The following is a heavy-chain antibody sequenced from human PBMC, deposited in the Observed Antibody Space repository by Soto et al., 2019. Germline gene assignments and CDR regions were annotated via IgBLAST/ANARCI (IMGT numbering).Heavy chain of an antibody. Sequence: SETLSLTCAVSSGSISSSNWWSWVRQPPGKGLEWIGEIYHSGSTNYNPSLKSRVTISVDKSKNQFSLRLSSVTAADTAVYYCARDTRYCSSTSCLDAFDIWGQGTMVTVSS. D-gene: IGHD2-2*01. CDR3: ARDTRYCSSTSCLDAFDI. J-gene: IGHJ3*02. V-gene: IGHV4-4*02. CDR1: SGSISSSNW. CDR2: IYHSGST.